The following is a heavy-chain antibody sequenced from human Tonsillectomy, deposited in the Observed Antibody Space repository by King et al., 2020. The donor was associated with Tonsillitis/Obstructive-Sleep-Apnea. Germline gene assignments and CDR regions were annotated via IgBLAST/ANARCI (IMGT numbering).Heavy chain of an antibody. J-gene: IGHJ4*02. Sequence: QLVQSGAEVKMPGASVKVSCKTSGYTFINYGITWVRQAPGQGLEWMGWITTYNGNTNYAQKHQGRVTMTTDTSTSTAYMELRSLRSDDRAVNYCGGSFGSSWYIQPFNYGGQGTLLTVSS. CDR1: GYTFINYG. CDR2: ITTYNGNT. D-gene: IGHD6-13*01. CDR3: GGSFGSSWYIQPFNY. V-gene: IGHV1-18*01.